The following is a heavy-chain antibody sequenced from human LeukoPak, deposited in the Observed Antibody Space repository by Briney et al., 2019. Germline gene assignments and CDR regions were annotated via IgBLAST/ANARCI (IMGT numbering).Heavy chain of an antibody. J-gene: IGHJ4*02. CDR1: GFTFSSYE. D-gene: IGHD7-27*01. V-gene: IGHV3-48*01. CDR2: ISSSSSTI. Sequence: GGSLRLSCAASGFTFSSYEMNWVRQAPGKGLEWVSYISSSSSTIYYADSVKGRFTISRDNAKNSLYLQMNSLRAEDTAVYYCARDAGRWGSRGYYFDYWGQGTLVTVSS. CDR3: ARDAGRWGSRGYYFDY.